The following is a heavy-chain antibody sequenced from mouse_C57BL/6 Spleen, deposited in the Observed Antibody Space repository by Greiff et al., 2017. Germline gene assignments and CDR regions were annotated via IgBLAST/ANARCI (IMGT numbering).Heavy chain of an antibody. D-gene: IGHD3-2*02. V-gene: IGHV1-19*01. CDR2: INPYNGGT. Sequence: VQLQQPGAELVMPGASVKLSCKASGYTFTDYYMNWVKQSHGKSLEWIGVINPYNGGTSYNQKFKGKATLTVDKSSSTAYMELNSLTSEDSAVYYCARGTAQATWAYWGQGTLVTVSA. CDR1: GYTFTDYY. CDR3: ARGTAQATWAY. J-gene: IGHJ3*01.